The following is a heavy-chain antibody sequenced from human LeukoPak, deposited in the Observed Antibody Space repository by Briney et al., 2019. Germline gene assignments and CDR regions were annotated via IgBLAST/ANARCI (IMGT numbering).Heavy chain of an antibody. V-gene: IGHV7-4-1*02. J-gene: IGHJ4*02. CDR2: INTNTGNP. D-gene: IGHD6-13*01. CDR3: ARVLHMYTSGWSSLGY. CDR1: GYTFTGYY. Sequence: GASVKVSCKASGYTFTGYYMHWVRQAPGQGLEWMGWINTNTGNPTYAQGFTGRFVLSLDTSVSTAYLQISSLKAEDTAMYYCARVLHMYTSGWSSLGYWGQGTLVTVSS.